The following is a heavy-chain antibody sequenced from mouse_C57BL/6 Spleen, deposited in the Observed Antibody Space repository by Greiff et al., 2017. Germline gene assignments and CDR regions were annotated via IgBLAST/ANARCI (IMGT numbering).Heavy chain of an antibody. CDR3: ARSYYGSSYCFDY. CDR2: INYDGSST. J-gene: IGHJ2*01. D-gene: IGHD1-1*01. V-gene: IGHV5-16*01. CDR1: GFTFSDYY. Sequence: EVKLMESEGGLVQPGSSMKLSCTASGFTFSDYYMAWVRQVPEKGLEWVANINYDGSSTYYLDSLKSRFIISRDNAKNILYLQMSSLKSEDTATYYCARSYYGSSYCFDYWGQGTTLTVSS.